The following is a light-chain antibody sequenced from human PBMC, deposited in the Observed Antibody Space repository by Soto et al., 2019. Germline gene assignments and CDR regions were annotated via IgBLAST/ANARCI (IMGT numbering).Light chain of an antibody. V-gene: IGLV2-23*02. CDR2: EVS. CDR3: CSHARSTIWV. J-gene: IGLJ3*02. CDR1: SSDVGTYNL. Sequence: QSVLTQPASVSGSPGQSITISCTGTSSDVGTYNLVSWYQQHPGKAPKLMIYEVSKRPSGVSNRFSGSKSGNTASLTISGLQTEDEADYYCCSHARSTIWVLGGGTKLTVL.